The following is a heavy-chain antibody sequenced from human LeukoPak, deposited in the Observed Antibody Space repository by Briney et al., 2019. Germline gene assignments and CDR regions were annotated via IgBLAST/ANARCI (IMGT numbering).Heavy chain of an antibody. J-gene: IGHJ4*02. V-gene: IGHV3-7*03. CDR3: TRDIGGGFHDY. CDR2: ISPDGRVT. Sequence: GGSLRLTCAVSGFTFGSHWMAWFRQAPGKGLEWLTNISPDGRVTNYVDSIKGRFTISRDNSKNSLYLHLNSLRAEDTAFYYCTRDIGGGFHDYWGQGTLITVSS. D-gene: IGHD3-16*01. CDR1: GFTFGSHW.